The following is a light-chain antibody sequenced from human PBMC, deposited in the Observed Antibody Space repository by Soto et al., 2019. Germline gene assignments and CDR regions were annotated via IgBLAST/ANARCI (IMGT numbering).Light chain of an antibody. Sequence: ESVLTQSPGTLSLSPGERATLSCRASQSISRSYLAWYQQKSGQAPRLLIYGASSRATGIPDRFSGSGSGTDFTLTISRLEPEDFAVYYCQQYGSSPWTFGQGTKVEIK. CDR3: QQYGSSPWT. J-gene: IGKJ1*01. CDR1: QSISRSY. V-gene: IGKV3-20*01. CDR2: GAS.